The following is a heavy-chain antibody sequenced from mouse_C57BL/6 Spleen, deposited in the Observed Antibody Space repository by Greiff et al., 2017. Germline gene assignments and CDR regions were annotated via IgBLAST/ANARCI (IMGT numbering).Heavy chain of an antibody. CDR1: GFTFSSYG. CDR3: ARDYGSSYDY. CDR2: ISSGGSYT. J-gene: IGHJ2*01. D-gene: IGHD1-1*01. V-gene: IGHV5-6*02. Sequence: DVMLVESGGDLVKPGGSLKLSCAASGFTFSSYGMSWVRQTPDKRLEWVATISSGGSYTYYPDSVKGRFTISRDNAKNTLYLQMSSLKSEDTAMYYCARDYGSSYDYWGQGTTLTVSS.